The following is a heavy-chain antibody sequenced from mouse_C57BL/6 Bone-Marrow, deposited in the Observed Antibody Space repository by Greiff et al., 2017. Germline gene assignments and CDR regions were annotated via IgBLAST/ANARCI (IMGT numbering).Heavy chain of an antibody. V-gene: IGHV1-55*01. Sequence: QVQLQQPGAELVKPGASVKMSCKASGYTFTSYWITWVKPRPGQGLEWIGDIYPGSGSTYYNEKFKSKATLTVDTSSSTAYMQLSSLTSEDSAVYCCAREDSSGYLYYARDYWGQGTAVTVTS. CDR3: AREDSSGYLYYARDY. CDR1: GYTFTSYW. D-gene: IGHD3-2*02. J-gene: IGHJ4*01. CDR2: IYPGSGST.